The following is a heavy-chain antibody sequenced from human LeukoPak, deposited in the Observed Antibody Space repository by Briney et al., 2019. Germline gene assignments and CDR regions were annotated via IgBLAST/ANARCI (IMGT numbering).Heavy chain of an antibody. CDR1: GGSFSGYY. V-gene: IGHV4-34*01. CDR2: INHSGST. CDR3: ARGDFGGMTTVTKRDY. Sequence: PSETLSLTCAVYGGSFSGYYWSWIRQPPGKGLEWIGEINHSGSTNYNPSLKSRVTISVDTSKNQFSLKLSSVTAADTAVYYCARGDFGGMTTVTKRDYWGQGTLVTVSS. D-gene: IGHD4-11*01. J-gene: IGHJ4*02.